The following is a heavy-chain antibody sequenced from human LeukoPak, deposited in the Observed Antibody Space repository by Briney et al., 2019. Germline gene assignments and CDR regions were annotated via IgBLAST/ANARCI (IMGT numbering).Heavy chain of an antibody. V-gene: IGHV1-18*01. Sequence: GASVKVSCKASGYTFTSYGISWVRQAPGQGLEWMGWISAYNGNTNYAQKLQGRVTMTTDTSTSTAYMELRSLRSGDTAVYYCARDRSTIFGVVIRPFDIWGQGTMVTVSS. D-gene: IGHD3-3*01. CDR2: ISAYNGNT. CDR3: ARDRSTIFGVVIRPFDI. J-gene: IGHJ3*02. CDR1: GYTFTSYG.